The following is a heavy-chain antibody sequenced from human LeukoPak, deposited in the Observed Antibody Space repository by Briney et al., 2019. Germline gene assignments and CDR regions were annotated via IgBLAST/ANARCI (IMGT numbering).Heavy chain of an antibody. CDR3: AKPLRPTTSYFDY. Sequence: GGSLRLSCAASGFTFSTHTTSWVRQAPGKGLEWVSAICGGSDCTYYADFVKGRFTISRDNSKNTVFLQMSSLRAEDTAVYFCAKPLRPTTSYFDYWGQGTLVTVSS. D-gene: IGHD1-26*01. CDR2: ICGGSDCT. J-gene: IGHJ4*02. CDR1: GFTFSTHT. V-gene: IGHV3-23*01.